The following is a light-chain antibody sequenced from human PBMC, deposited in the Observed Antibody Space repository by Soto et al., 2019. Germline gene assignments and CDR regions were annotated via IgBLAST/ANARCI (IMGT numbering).Light chain of an antibody. CDR3: QLFGSSPRFT. Sequence: EIVLTQSPGTLSLSPGERATLSCRASQSINSRYLAWYQQKPGQAPRLLIYGASSRATGIPDRFSGSGSGTDFTLVISRPEPEDFAVYYCQLFGSSPRFTFGPGTKVDIK. CDR1: QSINSRY. V-gene: IGKV3-20*01. J-gene: IGKJ3*01. CDR2: GAS.